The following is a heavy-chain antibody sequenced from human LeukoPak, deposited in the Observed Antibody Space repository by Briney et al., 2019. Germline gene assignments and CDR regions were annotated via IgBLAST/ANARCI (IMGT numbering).Heavy chain of an antibody. CDR2: IKPDGGEQ. Sequence: GGSLRLSCVASGFTFSNYWMNWVRQAPGKGLEWVANIKPDGGEQYYVDSVKGRFTISRDNADNSLYLQLSSLRAEDTAVYYCAREQRTFNYWGQGILVTVSS. CDR1: GFTFSNYW. CDR3: AREQRTFNY. V-gene: IGHV3-7*03. D-gene: IGHD5-24*01. J-gene: IGHJ4*02.